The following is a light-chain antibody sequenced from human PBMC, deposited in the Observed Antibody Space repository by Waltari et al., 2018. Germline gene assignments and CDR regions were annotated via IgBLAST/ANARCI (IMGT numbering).Light chain of an antibody. CDR1: QSVLYSSNNKNY. CDR3: QQYYSTPRT. J-gene: IGKJ2*01. V-gene: IGKV4-1*01. CDR2: WAS. Sequence: DIVMTQSPDSLAVSLGERALINCKSSQSVLYSSNNKNYLAWYQQKPGQPPKLLIYWASTRESGVPDRFSGSGSGTDFTLTISSLQAEDVAVYYCQQYYSTPRTFGQGTKLEIK.